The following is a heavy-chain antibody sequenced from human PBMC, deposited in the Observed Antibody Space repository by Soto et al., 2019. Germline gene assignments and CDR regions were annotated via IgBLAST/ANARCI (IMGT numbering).Heavy chain of an antibody. CDR3: AKVYAVATLGVPYFDY. CDR1: GFTFSSYA. Sequence: GGSLRLSCAASGFTFSSYAMSWVRQAPWKGLEWVSAISGSGGSTYYADSVKGRFTISRDNSKNTLYLQMNSLRAEDTAVYYCAKVYAVATLGVPYFDYWGQGTLVTVSS. J-gene: IGHJ4*02. V-gene: IGHV3-23*01. CDR2: ISGSGGST. D-gene: IGHD5-12*01.